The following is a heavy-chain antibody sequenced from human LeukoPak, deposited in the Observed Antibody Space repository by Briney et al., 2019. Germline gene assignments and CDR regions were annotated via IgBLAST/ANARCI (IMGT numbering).Heavy chain of an antibody. CDR3: ARDSYYDSSGWFLGY. CDR1: GYTFTGYY. Sequence: GASVKVSCKASGYTFTGYYMHWVRQAPGQGLEWMGWINPNSGGTNYAQKFQGRVTMTRDTSISTAYMELSRLRSDDTAVYYCARDSYYDSSGWFLGYWGQGTLVTVSS. CDR2: INPNSGGT. V-gene: IGHV1-2*02. J-gene: IGHJ4*02. D-gene: IGHD3-22*01.